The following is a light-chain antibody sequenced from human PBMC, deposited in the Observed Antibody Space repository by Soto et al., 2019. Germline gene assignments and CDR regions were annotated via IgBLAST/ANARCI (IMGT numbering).Light chain of an antibody. Sequence: ETVMTQSPATLSVSPGERATLSCRASQSGSDKLAWYQQKLGQAPRLLIHDASNRVTGIPARFSGSGSGTEFTLTISSLQSEDFAVYYCHQYKNWPPSTFGQGTKLEIK. CDR1: QSGSDK. J-gene: IGKJ2*01. V-gene: IGKV3-15*01. CDR3: HQYKNWPPST. CDR2: DAS.